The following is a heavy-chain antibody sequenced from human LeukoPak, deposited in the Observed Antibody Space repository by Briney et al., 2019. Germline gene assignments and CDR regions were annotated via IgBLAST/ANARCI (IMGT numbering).Heavy chain of an antibody. V-gene: IGHV3-23*01. Sequence: GGSLRLSCADSEFTFSSYAMTWVRQAPGKGLEWVSGISDSGHSTYYGDSVKGRFTISRDNFKNTMNLQMKSLRAEDTAIYYCAKETTVTPGNVNWFDPWGQGTLVTVSS. J-gene: IGHJ5*02. D-gene: IGHD4-17*01. CDR2: ISDSGHST. CDR1: EFTFSSYA. CDR3: AKETTVTPGNVNWFDP.